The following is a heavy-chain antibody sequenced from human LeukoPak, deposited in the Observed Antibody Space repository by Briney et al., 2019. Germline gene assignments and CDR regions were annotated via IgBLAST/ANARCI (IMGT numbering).Heavy chain of an antibody. CDR3: AKAGWYSAKTYATYDDAYDI. Sequence: GGSLRLSCAASGFTFSSYDMSWVRQAPGKGLEWVSAISGSGGNTYYADSVKGRFTISRDNSKNTLYLQMDSLRAEDTAVYYCAKAGWYSAKTYATYDDAYDIWGQGTMVTVSS. CDR1: GFTFSSYD. D-gene: IGHD1-26*01. J-gene: IGHJ3*02. V-gene: IGHV3-23*01. CDR2: ISGSGGNT.